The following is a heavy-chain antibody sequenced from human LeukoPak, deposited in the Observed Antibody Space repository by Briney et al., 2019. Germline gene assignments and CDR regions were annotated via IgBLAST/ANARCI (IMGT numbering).Heavy chain of an antibody. CDR2: MNPNSGNT. CDR1: GYTFTSYD. Sequence: ASVKVSCKASGYTFTSYDINWVRQATGQGLEWMGCMNPNSGNTGYAQKFQGRVTMTRNTSISTAYMELSTLRSEDTAVYYCARSGYYPTDAFDIWGQGTMVTVSS. D-gene: IGHD3-3*01. J-gene: IGHJ3*02. V-gene: IGHV1-8*01. CDR3: ARSGYYPTDAFDI.